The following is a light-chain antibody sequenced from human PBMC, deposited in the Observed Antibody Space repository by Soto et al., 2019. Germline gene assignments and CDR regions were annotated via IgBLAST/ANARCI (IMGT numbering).Light chain of an antibody. CDR3: SSYTSSSSYV. Sequence: QSVLTQPGSVSDSPGQSITIFCIGTSSDIGGFYHVSWHQQHPGKAPKLIIYDVSNRPSGVSNRFSGSKTGNTASLIISGLQAEDEADYYCSSYTSSSSYVFGSGTKVTVL. CDR2: DVS. V-gene: IGLV2-14*03. CDR1: SSDIGGFYH. J-gene: IGLJ1*01.